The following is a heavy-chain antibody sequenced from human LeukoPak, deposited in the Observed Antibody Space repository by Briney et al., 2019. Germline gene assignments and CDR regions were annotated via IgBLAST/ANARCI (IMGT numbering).Heavy chain of an antibody. CDR3: ARHCFRYYGSGSYYLDY. V-gene: IGHV4-38-2*02. D-gene: IGHD3-10*01. J-gene: IGHJ4*02. CDR2: IHHSGGT. Sequence: PSETLSLTCTVSGYAISSGFYWGWIRQPPGKGLEWIGAIHHSGGTYYNPSLKSRVAISVDTSKNQFSLKLSSVTAADTAVYYCARHCFRYYGSGSYYLDYWGQGTLVTVSS. CDR1: GYAISSGFY.